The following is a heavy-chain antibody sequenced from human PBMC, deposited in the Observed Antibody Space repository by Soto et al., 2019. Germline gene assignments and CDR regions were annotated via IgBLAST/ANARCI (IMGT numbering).Heavy chain of an antibody. D-gene: IGHD3-22*01. CDR2: IYYDGSDK. J-gene: IGHJ4*02. Sequence: QVQLVESGGGVVQPGRSLRLSCAASGFTFSSYGMHWVRQAPGKGLEWVALIYYDGSDKYYADSVKGRFTISRDNSKTTLYHQLNSLRAEDTAVYYCARELPYFSGSSGYYSVPPGDYWGQGTLVTVSS. V-gene: IGHV3-33*01. CDR3: ARELPYFSGSSGYYSVPPGDY. CDR1: GFTFSSYG.